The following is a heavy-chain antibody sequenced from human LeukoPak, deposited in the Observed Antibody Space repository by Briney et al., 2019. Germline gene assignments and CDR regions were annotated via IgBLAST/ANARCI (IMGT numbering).Heavy chain of an antibody. J-gene: IGHJ4*02. V-gene: IGHV3-30-3*01. Sequence: GGSLRLSCAASGFALSMYTPHWVRQAPGKGLECVAIASYDGGNKYYADSVKGRFTISRDNSKNTLYLQMNSLRTEDTAVYYCARVAAPRSNDYWGEGTLVSVSS. CDR3: ARVAAPRSNDY. D-gene: IGHD6-13*01. CDR1: GFALSMYT. CDR2: ASYDGGNK.